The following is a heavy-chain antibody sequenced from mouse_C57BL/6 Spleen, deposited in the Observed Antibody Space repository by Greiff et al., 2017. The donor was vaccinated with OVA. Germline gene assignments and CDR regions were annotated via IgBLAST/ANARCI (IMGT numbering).Heavy chain of an antibody. D-gene: IGHD1-1*01. CDR3: ARKDLGYYGPDY. Sequence: QVQLKQPGAELVMPGASVKLSCKASGYTFTSYWMHWVKQRPGQGLEWIGEIDPSDSYTNYNQKFKGKSTLTVDKSSSTAYMQLSSLTSEDSAVYYCARKDLGYYGPDYWGQGTTLTVSS. J-gene: IGHJ2*01. V-gene: IGHV1-69*01. CDR2: IDPSDSYT. CDR1: GYTFTSYW.